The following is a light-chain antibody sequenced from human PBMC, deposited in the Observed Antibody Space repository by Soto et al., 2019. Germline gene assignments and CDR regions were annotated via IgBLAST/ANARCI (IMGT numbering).Light chain of an antibody. CDR2: AAS. CDR3: QQHNSYPRT. Sequence: DIQMTQSPSTLSASVGDRVTVTCRASQTVGSCLAWYQQKPGRAPKLLIFAASTLQSGVPARFSGSGSGTDFTLTIRSLEPDDFATYYCQQHNSYPRTFGQGTKVDIK. J-gene: IGKJ1*01. CDR1: QTVGSC. V-gene: IGKV1-5*01.